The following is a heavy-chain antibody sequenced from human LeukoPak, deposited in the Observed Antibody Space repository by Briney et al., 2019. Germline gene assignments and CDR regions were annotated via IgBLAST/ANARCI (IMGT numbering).Heavy chain of an antibody. CDR2: IDSDGSDT. J-gene: IGHJ4*02. V-gene: IGHV3-74*01. D-gene: IGHD5-12*01. CDR1: GFTFSSYW. Sequence: GGSLRVSCAASGFTFSSYWMHWVRQAPGKGLVWVSRIDSDGSDTIYADSVKGRFTISRDNAKNTLYLQMNSLRAEDTAVYYCTRGYVGIDYWGQGTLVTVSS. CDR3: TRGYVGIDY.